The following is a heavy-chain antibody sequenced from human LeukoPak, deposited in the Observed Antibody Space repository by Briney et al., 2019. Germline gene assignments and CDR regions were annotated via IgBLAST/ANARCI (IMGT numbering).Heavy chain of an antibody. CDR2: IKSKTDGGTT. CDR1: GFTFSNAW. Sequence: GGSLRLSCAASGFTFSNAWMSWVRQAPGKGLEWVGRIKSKTDGGTTDYAAPVKGRFTISRDDSKNTLYLQMNSLKTEDTAVYYCTTDFSRVDIVATTLPYFDYWGQGTLVTVSS. J-gene: IGHJ4*02. D-gene: IGHD5-12*01. V-gene: IGHV3-15*01. CDR3: TTDFSRVDIVATTLPYFDY.